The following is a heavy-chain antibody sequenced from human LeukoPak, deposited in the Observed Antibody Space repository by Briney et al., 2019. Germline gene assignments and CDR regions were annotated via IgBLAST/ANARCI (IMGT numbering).Heavy chain of an antibody. CDR1: GFTFSSYG. CDR3: AKATDYYDSSGSEH. J-gene: IGHJ1*01. CDR2: ISYDGSNK. V-gene: IGHV3-30*18. Sequence: GGSLRLSCAASGFTFSSYGMHWVRQAPGKGLEWVAVISYDGSNKYYADSVKGRFTISRDNSKNTLYLQMNSLRAEDTAVYYCAKATDYYDSSGSEHWGQGTLVTVSS. D-gene: IGHD3-22*01.